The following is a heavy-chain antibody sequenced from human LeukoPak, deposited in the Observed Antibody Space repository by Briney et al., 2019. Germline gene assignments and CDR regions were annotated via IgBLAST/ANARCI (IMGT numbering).Heavy chain of an antibody. Sequence: GGSLRLSCAASGFTFSGSAMHWVRQASGKGLEWVGRIRSKANSYATAYAASVKGRFTISRDDSKNTAYLQMNSLKTEDTAVYYCTVTYYYDSSGYYRTDYSGQGTLVTVSS. J-gene: IGHJ4*02. CDR1: GFTFSGSA. CDR2: IRSKANSYAT. V-gene: IGHV3-73*01. CDR3: TVTYYYDSSGYYRTDY. D-gene: IGHD3-22*01.